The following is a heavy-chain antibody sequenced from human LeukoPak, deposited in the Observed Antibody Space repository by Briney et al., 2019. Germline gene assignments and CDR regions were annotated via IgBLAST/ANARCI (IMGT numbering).Heavy chain of an antibody. D-gene: IGHD2-15*01. CDR3: ARLRDCSGGSCFHWFDP. V-gene: IGHV1-69*05. Sequence: SVKVSCKASGYTFTGYYMHWVRQAPGQGLEWIGGIIPIFGTANYAQKFQGRVTITTDESTSTAYMELSRLRSEDTAVYYCARLRDCSGGSCFHWFDPWGQGTLVTVSS. CDR2: IIPIFGTA. J-gene: IGHJ5*02. CDR1: GYTFTGYY.